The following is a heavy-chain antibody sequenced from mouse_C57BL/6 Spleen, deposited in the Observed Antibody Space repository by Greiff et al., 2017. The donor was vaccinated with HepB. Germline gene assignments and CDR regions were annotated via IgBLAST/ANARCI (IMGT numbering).Heavy chain of an antibody. V-gene: IGHV1-69*01. Sequence: VKLQQPGAELVMPGASVKLSCKASGYTFTSYWMHWVKQRPGQGLEWIGEIDPSDSYTNYNQKFKGKSTLTVDKSSSTAYMQLSSLTSEDSAVYYCARSARTTVVAKFDYWGQGTTLTVSS. CDR3: ARSARTTVVAKFDY. CDR2: IDPSDSYT. J-gene: IGHJ2*01. CDR1: GYTFTSYW. D-gene: IGHD1-1*01.